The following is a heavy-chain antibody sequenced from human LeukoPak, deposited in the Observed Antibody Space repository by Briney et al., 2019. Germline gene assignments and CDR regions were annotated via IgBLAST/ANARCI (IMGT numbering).Heavy chain of an antibody. D-gene: IGHD1-26*01. V-gene: IGHV4-61*01. J-gene: IGHJ4*02. CDR3: ARGGAHTPDFGY. CDR2: IYYSGST. CDR1: GGSISSGSYY. Sequence: SQTLSLTCTVSGGSISSGSYYWSWIRQPPGKGLEWIGYIYYSGSTNYNPSLKSRVTISVDTSKNQFSLKLSSVTAADTAVYYCARGGAHTPDFGYWGQGTLVTVSS.